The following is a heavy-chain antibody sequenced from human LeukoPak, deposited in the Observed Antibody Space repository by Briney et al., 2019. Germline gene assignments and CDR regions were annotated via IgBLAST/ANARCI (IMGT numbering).Heavy chain of an antibody. Sequence: SQTLSLTCAISGDSVSSNSAAWNWIRQSPSRGLEWLGRTYYRSKWYNDYAVSVKSRITINPDTSKNQFSLQLNSVTPEDTAVYYCAYGGDSSSWYEGYFDYWGQGTLVTVSS. D-gene: IGHD6-13*01. V-gene: IGHV6-1*01. CDR2: TYYRSKWYN. CDR1: GDSVSSNSAA. J-gene: IGHJ4*02. CDR3: AYGGDSSSWYEGYFDY.